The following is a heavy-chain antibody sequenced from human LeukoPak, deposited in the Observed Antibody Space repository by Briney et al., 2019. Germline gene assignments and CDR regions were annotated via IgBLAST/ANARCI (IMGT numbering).Heavy chain of an antibody. J-gene: IGHJ4*02. V-gene: IGHV4-31*03. CDR3: ARDTRIEWLRFLDY. Sequence: SETLSLTCTVSGDSISNGGSISNGGHYWSWIRQFPGKGLEWIGYIYHSGNTYYNPSLESRVTISVDTSENRFSLKLNSVTAADTAIYYCARDTRIEWLRFLDYWGQGILVTVSS. CDR2: IYHSGNT. CDR1: GDSISNGGSISNGGHY. D-gene: IGHD5-12*01.